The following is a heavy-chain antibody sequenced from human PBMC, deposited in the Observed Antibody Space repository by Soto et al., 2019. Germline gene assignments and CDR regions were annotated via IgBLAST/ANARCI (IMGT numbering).Heavy chain of an antibody. D-gene: IGHD3-22*01. CDR1: GGSISSYY. CDR3: ARDLGVIWFDP. Sequence: SETLSLTCTVSGGSISSYYWSWIRQPPGKGLEWIGYIYYSGSTNYNPSLKSRVTISVDTSKNQFSLKLSSVTAADTAVYYCARDLGVIWFDPWGQGTLVTVSX. V-gene: IGHV4-59*01. J-gene: IGHJ5*02. CDR2: IYYSGST.